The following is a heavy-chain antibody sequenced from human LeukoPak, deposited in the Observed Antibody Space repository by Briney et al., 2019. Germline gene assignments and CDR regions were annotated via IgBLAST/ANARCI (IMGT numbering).Heavy chain of an antibody. CDR3: ATRGSSSPFDY. CDR1: GYTVSELS. V-gene: IGHV1-24*01. D-gene: IGHD6-6*01. J-gene: IGHJ4*02. Sequence: SVKVSCKGSGYTVSELSIHWVRQAPGKPPGWMGGFDPEDGETIYAQKFQGRVTMTEDTYTDTAYMERSSLRSEDTALYYCATRGSSSPFDYWGQGTLVTVSS. CDR2: FDPEDGET.